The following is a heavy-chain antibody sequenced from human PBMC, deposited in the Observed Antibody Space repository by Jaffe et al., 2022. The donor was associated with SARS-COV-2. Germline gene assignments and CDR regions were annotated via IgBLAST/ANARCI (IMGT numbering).Heavy chain of an antibody. CDR2: IYPSGNT. J-gene: IGHJ6*02. D-gene: IGHD2-2*01. CDR1: RGSTNTAAYY. CDR3: ARGALVRGAYYYGFDV. V-gene: IGHV4-61*02. Sequence: QVQLQESGPGLVKPSQTLSLTCTVARGSTNTAAYYWNWIRQPAGKGLEWIGRIYPSGNTYYNPSLQSRASMTIDTSNNQFSLNLDSVTAADTAVYYCARGALVRGAYYYGFDVWGQGTTVTVSS.